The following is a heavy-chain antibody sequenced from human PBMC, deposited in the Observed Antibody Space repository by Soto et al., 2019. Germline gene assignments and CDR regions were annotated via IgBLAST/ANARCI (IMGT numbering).Heavy chain of an antibody. J-gene: IGHJ6*02. Sequence: GGSLRLSCAASGFTFSSYSMNWVRQAPGKGLEWVSSISSSSSYIYYADSVKGRFTISRDNAKNSLYLQMNSLRAEDTAVYYCASPGAGSGRNYYYYGMDVWGQGTTVTVSS. V-gene: IGHV3-21*01. CDR2: ISSSSSYI. CDR3: ASPGAGSGRNYYYYGMDV. CDR1: GFTFSSYS. D-gene: IGHD3-10*01.